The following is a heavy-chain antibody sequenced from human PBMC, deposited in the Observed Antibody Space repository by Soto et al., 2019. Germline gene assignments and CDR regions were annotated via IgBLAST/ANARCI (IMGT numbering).Heavy chain of an antibody. CDR2: IYYSGST. J-gene: IGHJ4*02. V-gene: IGHV4-61*01. CDR1: GDSLITGSYY. CDR3: ARHADVATDMDLAYFKS. Sequence: SETLSLTCTVSGDSLITGSYYWSWIRQSPGKGPEWIGSIYYSGSTKYSPSVKGRVTISIDTSKNQFSLRVNSVTAADTAVYYCARHADVATDMDLAYFKSWGEGTLVTVSS. D-gene: IGHD5-18*01.